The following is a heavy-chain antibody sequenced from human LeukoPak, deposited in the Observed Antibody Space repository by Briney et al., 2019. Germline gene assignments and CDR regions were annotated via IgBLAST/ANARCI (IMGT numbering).Heavy chain of an antibody. J-gene: IGHJ6*02. CDR1: GGSFSGYY. CDR2: INHSGST. V-gene: IGHV4-34*09. CDR3: ARGEIVGATPGYYGMDV. D-gene: IGHD1-26*01. Sequence: SETLSLTCAVYGGSFSGYYWSWIRQPPGKGLEWIGEINHSGSTYYNPSLKSRVTISVDTSKNQFSLKLSSVTAADTAVYYCARGEIVGATPGYYGMDVWGQGTTVIVSS.